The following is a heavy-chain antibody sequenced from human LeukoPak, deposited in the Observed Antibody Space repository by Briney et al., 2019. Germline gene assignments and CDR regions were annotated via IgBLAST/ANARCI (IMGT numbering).Heavy chain of an antibody. CDR3: ARARRITMIVVANNWFDP. Sequence: ASVKVSCRASGYTFTGYYMHWVRQAPGQGLEWMGWINPNSGGTNYAQKFQGRVTMTRDTSISTAYMELSRLRSDDTAVYYCARARRITMIVVANNWFDPWGQGTLVTVSS. V-gene: IGHV1-2*02. CDR1: GYTFTGYY. CDR2: INPNSGGT. J-gene: IGHJ5*02. D-gene: IGHD3-22*01.